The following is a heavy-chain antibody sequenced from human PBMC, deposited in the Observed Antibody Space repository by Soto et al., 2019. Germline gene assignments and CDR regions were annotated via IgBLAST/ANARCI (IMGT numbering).Heavy chain of an antibody. J-gene: IGHJ4*02. CDR1: GFTFSSYA. CDR3: ARDPGDYPGVYYFGY. CDR2: ISYDGSNN. Sequence: PGGSLRLSCAASGFTFSSYAMHWVRQAPGKGLEWVAVISYDGSNNYYAEYVKGRFTISRDNSKNTLYLQMNSLRAEDTAVYYCARDPGDYPGVYYFGYWGQGTLVTVSS. D-gene: IGHD4-17*01. V-gene: IGHV3-30-3*01.